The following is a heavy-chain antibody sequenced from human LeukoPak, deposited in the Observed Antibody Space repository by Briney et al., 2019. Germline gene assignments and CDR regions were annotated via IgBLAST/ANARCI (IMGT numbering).Heavy chain of an antibody. J-gene: IGHJ5*02. CDR1: GYTFTSYD. V-gene: IGHV1-8*01. CDR3: ARGQDIVVVVAALRQREMGGFDP. CDR2: MNPNSGNT. Sequence: ASVKVSCKASGYTFTSYDINWVRQATGQGLEWMGWMNPNSGNTGYAQKFQGRVTMTRNTSISTAYMELSSLRSEDTAVYYCARGQDIVVVVAALRQREMGGFDPWGQGTLVTVSS. D-gene: IGHD2-15*01.